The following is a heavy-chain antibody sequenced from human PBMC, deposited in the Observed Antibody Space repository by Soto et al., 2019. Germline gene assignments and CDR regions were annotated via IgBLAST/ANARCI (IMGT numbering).Heavy chain of an antibody. Sequence: AGGSLRLSCTASGFTFSSSAMSWVRPAPGRGLEWVSGISGSGAGTYYADSVKGRFTISRDNSKNTLYLQMSGLGAADAAVYYCAKGPTCFGAFISFDHYFGMYVWGQGTPVTVSS. J-gene: IGHJ6*02. V-gene: IGHV3-23*01. CDR1: GFTFSSSA. D-gene: IGHD3-16*01. CDR3: AKGPTCFGAFISFDHYFGMYV. CDR2: ISGSGAGT.